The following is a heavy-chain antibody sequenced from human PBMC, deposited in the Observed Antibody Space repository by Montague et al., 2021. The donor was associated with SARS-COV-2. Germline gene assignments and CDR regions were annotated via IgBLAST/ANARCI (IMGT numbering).Heavy chain of an antibody. Sequence: PALVKPTQTLTLTGSFSGFSLTTPGVSVGWIRQPPGRALEWLALIDWXXXQYYSRSLGTRLTISPGTSKSQVVLTLTDVDTVDTATYYCARNRLSVFDFWGQGTLVTVS. CDR1: GFSLTTPGVS. V-gene: IGHV2-70*01. J-gene: IGHJ4*02. D-gene: IGHD2/OR15-2a*01. CDR3: ARNRLSVFDF. CDR2: IDWXXXQ.